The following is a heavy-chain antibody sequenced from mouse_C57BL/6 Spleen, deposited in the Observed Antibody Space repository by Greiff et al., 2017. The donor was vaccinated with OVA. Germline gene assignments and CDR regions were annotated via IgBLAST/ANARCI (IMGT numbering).Heavy chain of an antibody. V-gene: IGHV1-55*01. CDR1: GYTFTSYW. CDR2: IYPGSGST. J-gene: IGHJ4*01. CDR3: AREGYYGSRVMDY. Sequence: VQLQQSGAELVKPGASVKMSCKASGYTFTSYWITWVKQRPGQGLEWIGDIYPGSGSTNYNEKFKSKATLTVDTSSSTAYMQLSSLTSEDSAVYYCAREGYYGSRVMDYWGQGTSVTVSS. D-gene: IGHD1-1*01.